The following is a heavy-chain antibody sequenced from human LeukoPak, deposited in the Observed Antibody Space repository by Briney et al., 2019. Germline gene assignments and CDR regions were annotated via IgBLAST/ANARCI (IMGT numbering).Heavy chain of an antibody. Sequence: PSETLSLTCTVSGGSISNYYWSWIRQPAGKGLEWIGRIYTSGSTNYNPSLESRITMSVDTSKNQFSLKLSSVTAADTAVYYCARIQWDLPVCWGQGTLVTVSS. J-gene: IGHJ4*02. D-gene: IGHD1-26*01. CDR2: IYTSGST. CDR3: ARIQWDLPVC. V-gene: IGHV4-4*07. CDR1: GGSISNYY.